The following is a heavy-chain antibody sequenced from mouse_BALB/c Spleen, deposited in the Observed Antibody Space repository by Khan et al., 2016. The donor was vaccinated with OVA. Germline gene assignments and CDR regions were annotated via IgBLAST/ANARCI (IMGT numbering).Heavy chain of an antibody. CDR1: GYTFTSYT. J-gene: IGHJ3*01. Sequence: VQLQQSGAELARPGASVKMSCKASGYTFTSYTIHWVKLRPGQGLEWIGYINPRNGYTNYNKKFKDKATLTADKSSTTAYMQLSSLTSDDSAVYDGLGDWACDRNDGWFAYWGQGTLVTVSA. D-gene: IGHD2-14*01. CDR3: LGDWACDRNDGWFAY. V-gene: IGHV1-4*01. CDR2: INPRNGYT.